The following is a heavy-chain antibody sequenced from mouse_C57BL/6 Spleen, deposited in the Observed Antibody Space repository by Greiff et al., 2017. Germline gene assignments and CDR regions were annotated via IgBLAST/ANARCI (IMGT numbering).Heavy chain of an antibody. CDR1: GFTFSDYY. Sequence: EVQGVESGGGLVQPGGSLKLSCAASGFTFSDYYMYWVRQTPEKRLEWVAYISNGGGSTYYPDTVKGRFTISSDNAKNTLYLQMSRLKSEDTAMYYCARRGFITTVVAGAMDYWGQGTSVTVSS. CDR2: ISNGGGST. CDR3: ARRGFITTVVAGAMDY. J-gene: IGHJ4*01. D-gene: IGHD1-1*01. V-gene: IGHV5-12*01.